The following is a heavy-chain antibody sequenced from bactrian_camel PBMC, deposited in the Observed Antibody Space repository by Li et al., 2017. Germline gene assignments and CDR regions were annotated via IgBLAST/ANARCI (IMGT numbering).Heavy chain of an antibody. Sequence: HVQLVESGGGSVQNGGSLTLSCTASGLTYNRYCMAWFRQVPGKEREGVAALQVSTGGGRYHHESVKGRFTISLDNAENTVYLQMNTLKPEDTAMYFCASSDYGVTWFRSDQYKVWGQGTQVTVS. D-gene: IGHD5*01. V-gene: IGHV3S1*01. CDR2: LQVSTGGGR. CDR3: ASSDYGVTWFRSDQYKV. J-gene: IGHJ4*01. CDR1: GLTYNRYC.